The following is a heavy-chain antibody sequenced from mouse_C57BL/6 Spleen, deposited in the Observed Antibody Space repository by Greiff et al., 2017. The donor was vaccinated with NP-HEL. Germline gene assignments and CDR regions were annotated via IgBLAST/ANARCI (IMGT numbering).Heavy chain of an antibody. CDR3: ARSETGTGYFDV. J-gene: IGHJ1*03. CDR2: IYPRSGNT. D-gene: IGHD4-1*01. V-gene: IGHV1-81*01. Sequence: QVQLKESGAELARPGASVKLSCKASGYTFTSYGISWVKQRTGQGLEWIGEIYPRSGNTYYNEKFKGKATLTADKSSSTAYMELRSLTSEDSAVYFCARSETGTGYFDVWGTGTTVTVSS. CDR1: GYTFTSYG.